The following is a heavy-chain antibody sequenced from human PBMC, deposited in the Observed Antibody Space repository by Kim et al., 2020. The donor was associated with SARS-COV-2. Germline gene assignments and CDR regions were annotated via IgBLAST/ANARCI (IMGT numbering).Heavy chain of an antibody. CDR2: IKSKTDGGTT. V-gene: IGHV3-15*01. D-gene: IGHD3-10*01. CDR1: GFTFSNAW. J-gene: IGHJ3*02. CDR3: TTVYYGSGMGSDAFDI. Sequence: LSLTCAASGFTFSNAWMSWVRQAPGKGLEWVGRIKSKTDGGTTDYAAPVKGRFTISRDDSKNTLYLQMNSLKTEDTAVYYCTTVYYGSGMGSDAFDIWGQGTMVTVSS.